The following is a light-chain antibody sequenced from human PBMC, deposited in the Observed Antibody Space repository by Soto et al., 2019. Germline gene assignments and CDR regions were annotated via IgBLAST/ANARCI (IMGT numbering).Light chain of an antibody. CDR2: DAS. J-gene: IGKJ1*01. Sequence: DIPMTQSPSTLSASVGDSVTITCRASQSINSWLAWYQQKPGKAPKLLIYDASSLESGVPSRFSGSGSETEFTLTISSLQPDDFATYYCQQYNSYSTFGQGTKVEIK. CDR1: QSINSW. CDR3: QQYNSYST. V-gene: IGKV1-5*01.